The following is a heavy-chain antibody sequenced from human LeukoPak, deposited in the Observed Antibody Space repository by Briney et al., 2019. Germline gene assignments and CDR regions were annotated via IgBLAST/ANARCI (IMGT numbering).Heavy chain of an antibody. D-gene: IGHD3-10*01. J-gene: IGHJ4*02. V-gene: IGHV4-4*07. CDR1: GASINSDY. CDR3: ARGWAPRGEKSSFAS. Sequence: PSETLSLTCTVSGASINSDYWTWVRQVAGKGLEWIGRISASGSTNYNPYLRSRITMSVGTSKNQFSLDLSSVTAADTGVYYCARGWAPRGEKSSFASWGQGTLVTVSS. CDR2: ISASGST.